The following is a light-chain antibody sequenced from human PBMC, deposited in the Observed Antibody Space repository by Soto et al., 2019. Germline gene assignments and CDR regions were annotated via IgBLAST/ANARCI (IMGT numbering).Light chain of an antibody. J-gene: IGLJ1*01. CDR3: QSYDSSLSGYV. Sequence: HSVLTQPPSVSRPPGQRVTISCTGSSSNIGAPYNVHWYQQLPGTAPKLLIYGNSNRPSGVPDRFSGSKSGTSASLAITGLQAEDEADYYCQSYDSSLSGYVFRTGXKVTGL. V-gene: IGLV1-40*01. CDR1: SSNIGAPYN. CDR2: GNS.